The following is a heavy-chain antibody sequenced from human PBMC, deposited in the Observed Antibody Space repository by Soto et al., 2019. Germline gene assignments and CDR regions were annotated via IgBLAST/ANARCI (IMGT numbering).Heavy chain of an antibody. Sequence: GGSLRLSCAASGFTFSSYAMSWVRQAPGKGLEWVSAISGSGGSTYYADFVKGRFTISRDNAKNSLFLQMNSLRAEDTAVYYFARDQLYYNDGSDYAYDAFDVWGQGTMVTVSS. D-gene: IGHD3-22*01. CDR3: ARDQLYYNDGSDYAYDAFDV. CDR2: ISGSGGST. V-gene: IGHV3-23*01. J-gene: IGHJ3*01. CDR1: GFTFSSYA.